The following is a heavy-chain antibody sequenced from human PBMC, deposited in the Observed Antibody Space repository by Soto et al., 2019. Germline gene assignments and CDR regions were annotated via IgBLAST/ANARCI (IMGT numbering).Heavy chain of an antibody. J-gene: IGHJ4*02. D-gene: IGHD1-20*01. CDR2: IIPMFGTA. CDR1: GGTFSNYA. CDR3: ARSRVGNITFYFDY. Sequence: QVQLVQSGAEVKKPGSSVKVSCKASGGTFSNYAISWVRQAPGQGLEWMGNIIPMFGTANYAQKFQGRVTITADESTSTAYMELSSLRSEDTAIYYCARSRVGNITFYFDYWGQGTLVTVSS. V-gene: IGHV1-69*18.